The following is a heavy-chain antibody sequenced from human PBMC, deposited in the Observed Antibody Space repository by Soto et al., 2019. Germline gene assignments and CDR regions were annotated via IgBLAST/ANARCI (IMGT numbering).Heavy chain of an antibody. V-gene: IGHV1-3*01. J-gene: IGHJ6*03. CDR2: INAGNGNT. CDR1: GYTFTSYA. CDR3: ARVLGGYTVTTRYYYYMVV. D-gene: IGHD4-17*01. Sequence: QVQLVQSGAEVKKPGASVKVSCKASGYTFTSYAMHWVRQAPGQRLEWMGWINAGNGNTKYSQKFQGRVTITRDTSASTAYMELSSLSSEDTAVYYCARVLGGYTVTTRYYYYMVVWGKGTTVTVSS.